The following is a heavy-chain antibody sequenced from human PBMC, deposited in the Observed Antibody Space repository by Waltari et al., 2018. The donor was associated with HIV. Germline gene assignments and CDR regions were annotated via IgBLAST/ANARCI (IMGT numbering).Heavy chain of an antibody. Sequence: VQLLAPGGGLVPPGGSLRLSCAAPGITGGHKALRWVRLAPGKWLEWVSVNYSAGSTYYADSVKGRFTISRDNSKNTLYLQMNSLRAEDTSVYYCARDWAHSSSWSRYYYHGMDVWGQGTTVTVSS. CDR3: ARDWAHSSSWSRYYYHGMDV. CDR1: GITGGHKA. J-gene: IGHJ6*02. V-gene: IGHV3-66*01. CDR2: NYSAGST. D-gene: IGHD6-13*01.